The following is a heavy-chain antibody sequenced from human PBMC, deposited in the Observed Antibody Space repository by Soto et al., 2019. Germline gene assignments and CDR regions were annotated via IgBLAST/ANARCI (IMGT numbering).Heavy chain of an antibody. J-gene: IGHJ5*02. V-gene: IGHV4-59*01. CDR2: MYYNGNI. Sequence: SETLSLTCNVSGGSISNYYWTWDRQSPAKGLEWIGYMYYNGNINYNPSLKSRVTISIDTSKNQFSLTLKSVTAADTAVYYCASGGNWFDPWGQGVLVTVSS. D-gene: IGHD3-16*01. CDR1: GGSISNYY. CDR3: ASGGNWFDP.